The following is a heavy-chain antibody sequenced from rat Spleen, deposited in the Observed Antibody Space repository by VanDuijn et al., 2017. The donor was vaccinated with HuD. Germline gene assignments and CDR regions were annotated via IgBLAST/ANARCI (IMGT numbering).Heavy chain of an antibody. J-gene: IGHJ2*01. D-gene: IGHD1-1*01. CDR1: GFSLTSYS. V-gene: IGHV2-15*01. CDR3: TRDPITTRDYFDY. Sequence: QVQLMESGPGLVQPSETLSLTCTVSGFSLTSYSVSWVRQPPGKGLEWMGAIWSGGSTYFNSVLKSRLSISRDTSKSQVFLKMNSLQTEDTAIYFCTRDPITTRDYFDYWGQGVMVTVSS. CDR2: IWSGGST.